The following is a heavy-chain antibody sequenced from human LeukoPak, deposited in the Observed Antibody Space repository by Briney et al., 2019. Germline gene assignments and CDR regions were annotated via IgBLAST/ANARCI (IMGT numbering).Heavy chain of an antibody. CDR2: IVVGSGNT. CDR1: GFAFTSSA. CDR3: AADPGIWFGELLNPYYAMDV. J-gene: IGHJ6*02. D-gene: IGHD3-10*01. Sequence: ASVKVSYQASGFAFTSSAVQWVRQARGQRLEWIGWIVVGSGNTNYAQKFQERVTITRDMSTSTAYMELSSLRSEDTAVYYCAADPGIWFGELLNPYYAMDVWGQGTTVTVSS. V-gene: IGHV1-58*01.